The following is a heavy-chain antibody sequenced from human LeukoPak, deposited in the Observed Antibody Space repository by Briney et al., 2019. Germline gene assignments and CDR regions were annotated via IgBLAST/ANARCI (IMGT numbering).Heavy chain of an antibody. J-gene: IGHJ4*02. CDR2: ISGSGGST. CDR3: AKRYGEYLFDY. CDR1: GFSFSDYG. V-gene: IGHV3-23*01. D-gene: IGHD3-10*01. Sequence: PGGSLRLSCAASGFSFSDYGMHWVRRTPGKGLEWVSSISGSGGSTYYADSVKGRFTISRDNSKNTLYLQMNSLRAEDTAVYYCAKRYGEYLFDYWGQGTLVTVSS.